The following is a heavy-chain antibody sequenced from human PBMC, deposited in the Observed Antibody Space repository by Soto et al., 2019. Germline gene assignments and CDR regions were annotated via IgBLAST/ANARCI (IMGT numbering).Heavy chain of an antibody. J-gene: IGHJ4*02. V-gene: IGHV4-31*03. CDR3: AREGSRGNYLDY. Sequence: QVQLQESGPGLVKPSQTLSLTCTVSGGSISSGGYYWSWISQHPGKGLEWIGYIYYRGRTSYNPSLKSRVTISVDTSKNQFSLKMSSVTAADTAVYYCAREGSRGNYLDYWGQGTLVTVSS. CDR2: IYYRGRT. CDR1: GGSISSGGYY.